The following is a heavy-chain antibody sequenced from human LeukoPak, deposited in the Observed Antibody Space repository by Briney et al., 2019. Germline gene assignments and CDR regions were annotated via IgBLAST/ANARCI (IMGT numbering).Heavy chain of an antibody. D-gene: IGHD6-6*01. J-gene: IGHJ5*02. CDR3: ADLPSESIAVRPLIP. V-gene: IGHV4-34*01. CDR1: GGSFSGYY. CDR2: INHSGST. Sequence: SETLSLTCAVYGGSFSGYYWSWIRQPPGKGLEWIGEINHSGSTNYNPSLKSRVTISVDTSKNQFSLKLSSVTAADTAVYYCADLPSESIAVRPLIPWGQGTLVTVSS.